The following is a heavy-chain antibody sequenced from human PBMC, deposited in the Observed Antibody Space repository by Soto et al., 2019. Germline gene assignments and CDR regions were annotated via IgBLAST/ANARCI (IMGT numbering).Heavy chain of an antibody. V-gene: IGHV4-34*01. CDR1: GGSFSGYY. CDR2: INHSGST. CDR3: ARRSGSYGPRGPSFDY. Sequence: SETLSLTCAVYGGSFSGYYWSWIRQPPGKGLEWIGEINHSGSTNYNPSLKSRVTISVDTSKNQFSLKLSSVTAADTAVYYCARRSGSYGPRGPSFDYWGQGTLVTVSS. J-gene: IGHJ4*02. D-gene: IGHD3-10*01.